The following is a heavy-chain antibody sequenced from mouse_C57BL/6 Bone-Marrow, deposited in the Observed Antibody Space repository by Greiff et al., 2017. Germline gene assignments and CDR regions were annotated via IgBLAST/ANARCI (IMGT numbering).Heavy chain of an antibody. J-gene: IGHJ4*01. CDR2: IHPNSGST. Sequence: QVQLQQPGAELVKPGASVKLSCKASGYTFTSYWMHWVKQRPGQGLEWIGMIHPNSGSTNYNEKFKSKATLTVDKSSSTAYMQLSSLTSEDSAVYYCARYWSEDYAMDYWGQGTSVTVSS. CDR1: GYTFTSYW. V-gene: IGHV1-64*01. CDR3: ARYWSEDYAMDY.